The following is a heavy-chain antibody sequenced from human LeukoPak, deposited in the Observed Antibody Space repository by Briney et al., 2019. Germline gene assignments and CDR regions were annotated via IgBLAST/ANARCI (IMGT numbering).Heavy chain of an antibody. CDR1: GFTSTNYW. CDR2: IKQDRSEK. D-gene: IGHD3-10*01. CDR3: AKDDAWLRFGE. J-gene: IGHJ4*02. Sequence: GGSLRLSCAASGFTSTNYWMSWVRQAPGKGLELVANIKQDRSEKYYVDSVKGRFTISRDNSKNTLYLEVISLTAEDTAVYYCAKDDAWLRFGEWSQGTLVTVSS. V-gene: IGHV3-7*03.